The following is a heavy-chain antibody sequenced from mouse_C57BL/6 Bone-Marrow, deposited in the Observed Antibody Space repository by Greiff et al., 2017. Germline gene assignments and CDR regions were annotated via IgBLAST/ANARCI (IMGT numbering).Heavy chain of an antibody. CDR2: LYIGNGYT. CDR1: GYTFPSYG. J-gene: IGHJ2*01. Sequence: VQLQQSVAELVRPGSSVKMSCKTSGYTFPSYGIHWLKQRPGQGLEWIGYLYIGNGYTEYNEKFKGKATLTSDTSSSTAYMQLSSLTSEDSAIYFCARSRSYSNLYYFDDWGQGTTLTVSS. V-gene: IGHV1-58*01. D-gene: IGHD2-5*01. CDR3: ARSRSYSNLYYFDD.